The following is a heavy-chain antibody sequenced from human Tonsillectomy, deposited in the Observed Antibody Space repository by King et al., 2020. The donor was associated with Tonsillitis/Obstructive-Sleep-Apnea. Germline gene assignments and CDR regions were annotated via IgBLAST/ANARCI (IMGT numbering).Heavy chain of an antibody. Sequence: QLVQSGAEVKKPGASVKVSCKASGYTFTGYYMHWVRQAPGQGLEWMGWINPNSGGTNYAQKFQGRVTMTRDTSISTAYMELSRLRSDDTAVYYCARREDGGYSGYVALGYWGQGTLVTVSS. D-gene: IGHD5-12*01. CDR2: INPNSGGT. J-gene: IGHJ4*02. CDR1: GYTFTGYY. CDR3: ARREDGGYSGYVALGY. V-gene: IGHV1-2*02.